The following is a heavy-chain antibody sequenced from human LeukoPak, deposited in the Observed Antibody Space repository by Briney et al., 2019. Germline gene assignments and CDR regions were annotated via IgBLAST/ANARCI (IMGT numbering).Heavy chain of an antibody. V-gene: IGHV3-48*04. CDR2: ISSSSSTI. D-gene: IGHD3-22*01. Sequence: SGGSLRLSCAASGFTFSSYSIDWVRQAPGEGLEWLSYISSSSSTIYYADSVKGRFTISRDNAKNSVYLQMNSLRAEDTAVYYCARVWSSGYTKDYWGQGTLVTVSS. CDR1: GFTFSSYS. J-gene: IGHJ4*02. CDR3: ARVWSSGYTKDY.